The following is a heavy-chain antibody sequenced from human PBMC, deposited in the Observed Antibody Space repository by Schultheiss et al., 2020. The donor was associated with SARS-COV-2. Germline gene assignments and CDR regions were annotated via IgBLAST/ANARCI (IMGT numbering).Heavy chain of an antibody. CDR3: AAGSDSSGWYSY. CDR2: MNPNSGNT. D-gene: IGHD6-19*01. J-gene: IGHJ4*02. CDR1: GYTFTSYD. V-gene: IGHV1-8*01. Sequence: ASVKVSCKASGYTFTSYDINWVRQATGQGLEWMGWMNPNSGNTGYAQKFQGRVTMTRNTSISTAYMELSSLRSEDTAVYYCAAGSDSSGWYSYWGQGTLVTVSS.